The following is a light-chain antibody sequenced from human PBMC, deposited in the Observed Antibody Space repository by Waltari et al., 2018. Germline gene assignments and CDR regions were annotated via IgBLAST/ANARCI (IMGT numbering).Light chain of an antibody. CDR2: DVS. Sequence: QSALTQPASVSGSPGQSITISCTGTRSDVGGYNYVSWYQQHPEKVPKLIIYDVSNRPSGISNRFSGSKSGNTASLTISGLQAEDEADYFCGSYTSDSSVVFGGGTRLTVL. CDR3: GSYTSDSSVV. V-gene: IGLV2-14*01. CDR1: RSDVGGYNY. J-gene: IGLJ2*01.